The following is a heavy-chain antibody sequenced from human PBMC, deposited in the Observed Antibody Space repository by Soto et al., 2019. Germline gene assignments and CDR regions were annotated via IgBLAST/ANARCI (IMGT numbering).Heavy chain of an antibody. CDR1: GGSISSYY. CDR2: IYYSGST. J-gene: IGHJ5*02. D-gene: IGHD6-19*01. Sequence: QVQLQESGPGLVKPSETLSLTCTVSGGSISSYYWSWIRQPPGKGLEWIGYIYYSGSTDYSPSLKSRVTISVDTSKNQFSLKLSSVTAADTAVYYCARGGQWLVRDLNWFDPWGQGTLVTVSS. CDR3: ARGGQWLVRDLNWFDP. V-gene: IGHV4-59*01.